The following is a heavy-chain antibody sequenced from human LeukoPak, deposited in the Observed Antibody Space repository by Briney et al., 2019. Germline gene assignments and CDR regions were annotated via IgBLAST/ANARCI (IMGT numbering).Heavy chain of an antibody. D-gene: IGHD2-2*03. Sequence: GGSLRLSCAASGFTFSSYYMHWVRQAPGKGLAWVSRIKSDGSVTGYADSVKGRFTISRDNARNTVYLQMNSLRAEDTAVYYCTRDWIDRGTFDPWGQGTLVTVSS. CDR1: GFTFSSYY. J-gene: IGHJ5*02. CDR2: IKSDGSVT. CDR3: TRDWIDRGTFDP. V-gene: IGHV3-74*01.